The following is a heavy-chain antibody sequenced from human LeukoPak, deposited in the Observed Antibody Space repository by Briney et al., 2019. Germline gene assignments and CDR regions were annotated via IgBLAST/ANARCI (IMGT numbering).Heavy chain of an antibody. J-gene: IGHJ4*02. D-gene: IGHD5-18*01. V-gene: IGHV3-23*01. CDR1: GFTFSSYA. Sequence: GSLRLSCAASGFTFSSYAMSWVRQAPGKGLEWVSAISGSGGSTYYADSVKGRFTISRDNSKNTLYLPMNSLRAEDTAVYYCAKDPGYSYGPHYYFDYWGQGNLVTVSS. CDR3: AKDPGYSYGPHYYFDY. CDR2: ISGSGGST.